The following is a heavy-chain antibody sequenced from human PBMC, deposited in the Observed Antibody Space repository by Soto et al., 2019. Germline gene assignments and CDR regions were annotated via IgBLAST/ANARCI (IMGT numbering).Heavy chain of an antibody. CDR1: GFTFSNFG. V-gene: IGHV3-33*02. J-gene: IGHJ4*02. CDR3: ARDPGQDEAMDY. CDR2: IWHDGKNK. Sequence: QVQVVEAGGGVIQPGRSLRLSCVGSGFTFSNFGMHWVRQAPGKGLEWVAVIWHDGKNKYYADSAEGRFTVSRDNSKNTLFLQMNSLTAEDTAVYYCARDPGQDEAMDYWGQGTLVTVSS.